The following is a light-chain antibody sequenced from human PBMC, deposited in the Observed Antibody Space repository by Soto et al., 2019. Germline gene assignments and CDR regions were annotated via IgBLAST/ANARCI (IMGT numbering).Light chain of an antibody. Sequence: PGYRVPLSCSASQTVSSSSLTWCQQKPGQAPGLVIYGASTRATAIPARFSGSGSGTDFTLTVSSLQPEDFAVYYCQQRSNWPPLTFGGGTKVDI. CDR3: QQRSNWPPLT. CDR2: GAS. V-gene: IGKV3D-20*02. J-gene: IGKJ4*01. CDR1: QTVSSSS.